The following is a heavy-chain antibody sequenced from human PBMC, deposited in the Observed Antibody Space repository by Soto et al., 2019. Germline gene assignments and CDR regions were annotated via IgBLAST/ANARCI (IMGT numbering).Heavy chain of an antibody. Sequence: PSETLSLTCTVPGGSISSSSYYWGWIRQPPGKGLEWIGSIYYSGSTYYNPSLKSRVTISVDTSKNQFSLKLSSVTAADTAVYYCARAMTTVTTLDYWGQGTLVTVSS. J-gene: IGHJ4*02. V-gene: IGHV4-39*07. CDR2: IYYSGST. CDR3: ARAMTTVTTLDY. CDR1: GGSISSSSYY. D-gene: IGHD4-17*01.